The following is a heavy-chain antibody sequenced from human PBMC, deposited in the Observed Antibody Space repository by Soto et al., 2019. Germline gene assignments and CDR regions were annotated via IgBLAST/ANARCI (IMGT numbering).Heavy chain of an antibody. D-gene: IGHD6-6*01. V-gene: IGHV5-51*01. CDR3: ATDSSSGYFDY. J-gene: IGHJ4*02. CDR2: IYPGDSGT. CDR1: GHSFITHW. Sequence: GESLKISCKGSGHSFITHWIAWVRQMPGKGPEWMGTIYPGDSGTKYNPSFQGQVTISADKSISTAYLQWNNLKASDTAMYYCATDSSSGYFDYWGQGTLVTVSS.